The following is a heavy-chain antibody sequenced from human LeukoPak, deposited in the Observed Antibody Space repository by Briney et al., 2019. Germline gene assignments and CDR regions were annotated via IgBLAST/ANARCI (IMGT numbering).Heavy chain of an antibody. Sequence: GGSLRLSCAASGFSVSSTYMSWFRQAPGKGLEWVSIMYSGGSKYYGNSVNGRFTISRDDSKNTVFLQLDSLRAEDTAAYYCARVATIRGQGTLVTVSS. CDR3: ARVATI. D-gene: IGHD3-3*01. CDR2: MYSGGSK. V-gene: IGHV3-66*01. J-gene: IGHJ4*02. CDR1: GFSVSSTY.